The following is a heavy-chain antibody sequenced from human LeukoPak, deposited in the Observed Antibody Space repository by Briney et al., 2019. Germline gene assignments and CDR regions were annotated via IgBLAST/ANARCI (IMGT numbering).Heavy chain of an antibody. CDR1: GFTFSSYA. Sequence: GGSLRLSRAASGFTFSSYAMHWVRQAPGKGLEWMGGFDPEDGETIYAQKFQGRVTMTEDTSTDTAYMELSSLRSEDTAVYYCAAGSYWGQGTLVTVSS. J-gene: IGHJ4*02. CDR3: AAGSY. V-gene: IGHV1-24*01. CDR2: FDPEDGET.